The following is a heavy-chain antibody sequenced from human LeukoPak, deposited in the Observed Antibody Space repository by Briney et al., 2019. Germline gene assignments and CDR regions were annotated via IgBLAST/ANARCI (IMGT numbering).Heavy chain of an antibody. D-gene: IGHD3-9*01. CDR2: INPNTGGT. V-gene: IGHV1-2*02. CDR3: ARDFGWREHAFDI. CDR1: GYTFTAHY. Sequence: APVKVSCKASGYTFTAHYMHWVRQAPGQGLEWMGWINPNTGGTHYAQKFQGRVTMTGDTSVSTVYMELNRLRSDDMAVYYCARDFGWREHAFDIWGQGTMVTVSS. J-gene: IGHJ3*02.